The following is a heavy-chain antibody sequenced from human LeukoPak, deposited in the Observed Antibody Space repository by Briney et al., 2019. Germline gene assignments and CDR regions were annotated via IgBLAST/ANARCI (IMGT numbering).Heavy chain of an antibody. CDR2: IKQDGSEK. J-gene: IGHJ6*03. D-gene: IGHD4-11*01. V-gene: IGHV3-7*01. Sequence: GGSLRLSCAASGFTFSSYWMSWVRQAPGKGLEWVANIKQDGSEKYYVDSVKGRFTISRDNAKNSLYLQMNSLRAEDTAVYYCARDDVLFLDDYSNPTPLVDYYYYYMDVWGKGTTVTVSS. CDR3: ARDDVLFLDDYSNPTPLVDYYYYYMDV. CDR1: GFTFSSYW.